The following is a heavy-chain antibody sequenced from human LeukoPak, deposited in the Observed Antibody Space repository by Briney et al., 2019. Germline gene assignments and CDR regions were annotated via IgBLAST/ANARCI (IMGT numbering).Heavy chain of an antibody. CDR3: ARVPSPRFSSSWYYFDY. Sequence: SETLSLTCTVSSGSISTSNYYWGWVRQPPGKALEWIGNIFYSGSTYYSPSLKSRVTMSVDTSKNQFSLKLSSVTAADTAVYYCARVPSPRFSSSWYYFDYWGQGTLVTVSS. D-gene: IGHD6-13*01. CDR2: IFYSGST. V-gene: IGHV4-39*07. CDR1: SGSISTSNYY. J-gene: IGHJ4*02.